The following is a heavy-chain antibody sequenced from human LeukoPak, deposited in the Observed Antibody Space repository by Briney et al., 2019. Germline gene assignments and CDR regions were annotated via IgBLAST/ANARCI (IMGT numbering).Heavy chain of an antibody. D-gene: IGHD6-13*01. CDR1: GFTFSSYS. CDR3: ARDRSWYSDAFHI. V-gene: IGHV3-48*01. CDR2: ISSSSSTI. J-gene: IGHJ3*02. Sequence: GGSLRLSCAASGFTFSSYSKNWVRQAPGKGLEWVSYISSSSSTIYYADSVKGRFTISRDNAKNSLYLQMNSLRAEDTAVYYCARDRSWYSDAFHIWGQGTMVTVSS.